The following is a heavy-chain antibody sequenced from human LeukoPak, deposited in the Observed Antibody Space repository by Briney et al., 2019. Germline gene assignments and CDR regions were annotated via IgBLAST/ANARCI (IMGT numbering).Heavy chain of an antibody. CDR3: ARVGYCSSTSCHDY. J-gene: IGHJ4*02. CDR1: GGSISSSSYY. Sequence: PSETLSLTCTVSGGSISSSSYYWGWIRQPPGKGLEWIGSIYYSGSTYYNPSLKSRVTISVDTSKNQFSLKLSSVTAADTAVYYCARVGYCSSTSCHDYWGQGTLVTVSS. V-gene: IGHV4-39*01. D-gene: IGHD2-2*01. CDR2: IYYSGST.